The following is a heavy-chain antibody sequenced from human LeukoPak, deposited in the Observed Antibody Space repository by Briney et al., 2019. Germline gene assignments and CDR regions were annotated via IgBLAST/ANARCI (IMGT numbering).Heavy chain of an antibody. CDR3: ARRRDYGSGSYSGGLWSGSVRRGGNHNPYYFDY. CDR2: INHSGST. Sequence: PSETLSLTCAVYGGSFSGYYWSWIRQPPGKGLEWIGEINHSGSTNYNPSLKSRVTISVDTSKNQFSLKLSSVTAADTAVYYCARRRDYGSGSYSGGLWSGSVRRGGNHNPYYFDYWGQGTLVTVSS. V-gene: IGHV4-34*01. CDR1: GGSFSGYY. J-gene: IGHJ4*02. D-gene: IGHD3-10*01.